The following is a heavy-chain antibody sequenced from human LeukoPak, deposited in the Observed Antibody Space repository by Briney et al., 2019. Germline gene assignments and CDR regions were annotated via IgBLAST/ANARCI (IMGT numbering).Heavy chain of an antibody. D-gene: IGHD3-10*01. Sequence: ASVKVSCKASGYTFTSYGISWVRQAPGQGLEWMGWISAYNGNTNYAQKFQGRVTMTRDTSTSTVYMELSSLRSEDTAVYYCARDGSGIQYGMDVWGQGTTVTVSS. J-gene: IGHJ6*02. CDR2: ISAYNGNT. V-gene: IGHV1-18*01. CDR1: GYTFTSYG. CDR3: ARDGSGIQYGMDV.